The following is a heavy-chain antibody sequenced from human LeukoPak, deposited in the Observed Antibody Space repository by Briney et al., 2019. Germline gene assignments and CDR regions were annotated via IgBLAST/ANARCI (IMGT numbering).Heavy chain of an antibody. Sequence: SVKVSCTASGGSFSSYAISWVRQAPGQGLEWMGGIIPIFGTANYAQKFQGRVTITTDESTSTAYMELSSLRSEDTAVYYCAGKAGTTYWFDPRGQGSLVTVSS. CDR2: IIPIFGTA. CDR3: AGKAGTTYWFDP. D-gene: IGHD1-7*01. CDR1: GGSFSSYA. J-gene: IGHJ5*02. V-gene: IGHV1-69*05.